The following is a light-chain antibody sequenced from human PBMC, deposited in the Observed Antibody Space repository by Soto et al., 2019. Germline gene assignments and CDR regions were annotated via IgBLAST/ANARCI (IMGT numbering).Light chain of an antibody. Sequence: ESVLTQSPGTLSLSPGERATLSCRASQSVTNRYFAWYQQRPGQAPRLLIYGISNRATGIPDRFSGSGSGTDFTLTISRLEPEDFVVYYCQQYVRWPPGTFGQGTTVHIK. J-gene: IGKJ1*01. CDR3: QQYVRWPPGT. CDR1: QSVTNRY. V-gene: IGKV3-20*01. CDR2: GIS.